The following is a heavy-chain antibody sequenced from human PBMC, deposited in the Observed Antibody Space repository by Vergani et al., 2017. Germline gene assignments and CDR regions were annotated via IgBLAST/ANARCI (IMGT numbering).Heavy chain of an antibody. Sequence: EVQLVESGGGLVQPGGSLRLSCAASGFTFDDYAMHWVRQAPGKGLAWVSGISWNSGSIGYADSVKGRFTISRDNAKNSLYLQMNSLRAEDTALYYCAKDRGETGYSSSWYYFDYWGQGTLVTVSS. V-gene: IGHV3-9*01. CDR2: ISWNSGSI. J-gene: IGHJ4*02. CDR3: AKDRGETGYSSSWYYFDY. CDR1: GFTFDDYA. D-gene: IGHD6-13*01.